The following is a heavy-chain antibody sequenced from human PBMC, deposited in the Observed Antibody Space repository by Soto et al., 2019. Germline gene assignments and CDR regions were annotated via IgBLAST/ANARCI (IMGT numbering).Heavy chain of an antibody. CDR1: GFTFNNYD. Sequence: GGSLRLSCAASGFTFNNYDMLWVRQAPGKGLEWVSTFGSAGDIYYSDSVKGRFTISRENARDSLYLQMNSLRAADTAVYYCARGGPNWDYYFYGMDVWGQGTTVTVS. J-gene: IGHJ6*02. CDR2: FGSAGDI. D-gene: IGHD3-16*01. V-gene: IGHV3-13*04. CDR3: ARGGPNWDYYFYGMDV.